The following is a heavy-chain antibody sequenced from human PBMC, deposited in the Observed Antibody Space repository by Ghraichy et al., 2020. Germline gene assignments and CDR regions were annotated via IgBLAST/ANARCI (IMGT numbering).Heavy chain of an antibody. Sequence: GGSLRLSCAASGFTFSSYGMHWVRQAPGKGLEWVAVISYDGSNKYYADSVKGRFTISRDNSKNTLYLQMNSLRAEDTAVYYCAKESSRGDITIFGVRPYYYGMDVWGQGTTVTVSS. V-gene: IGHV3-30*18. CDR2: ISYDGSNK. J-gene: IGHJ6*02. D-gene: IGHD3-3*01. CDR1: GFTFSSYG. CDR3: AKESSRGDITIFGVRPYYYGMDV.